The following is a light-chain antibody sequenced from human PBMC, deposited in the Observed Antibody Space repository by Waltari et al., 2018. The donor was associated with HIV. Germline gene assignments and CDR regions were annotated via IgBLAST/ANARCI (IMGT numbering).Light chain of an antibody. CDR3: QSYDYTIQV. J-gene: IGLJ3*02. Sequence: FILTQPHPVSESPGKTVIISCTRNSGDIASKYVQWYQQRPGSAPTPVIYEDNRRPSGVPDRFSGSIDSASNSAFLTISGLKTEDEAAYYCQSYDYTIQVFGGGTKLTVL. CDR2: EDN. V-gene: IGLV6-57*04. CDR1: SGDIASKY.